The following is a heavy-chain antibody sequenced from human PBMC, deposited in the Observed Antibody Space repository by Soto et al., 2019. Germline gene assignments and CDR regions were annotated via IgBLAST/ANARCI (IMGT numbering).Heavy chain of an antibody. V-gene: IGHV1-46*01. CDR1: GYSFIYYY. D-gene: IGHD4-17*01. CDR2: IDPNGGST. J-gene: IGHJ4*02. CDR3: ARAPANYGDYMYYFDY. Sequence: ASVKVSCKASGYSFIYYYIHWVRQAPGQGLEWMGLIDPNGGSTTYAQNFQGRITLTRDTSTSTVYMELSSLRSDDTAVYYCARAPANYGDYMYYFDYWGRGTLVTVSS.